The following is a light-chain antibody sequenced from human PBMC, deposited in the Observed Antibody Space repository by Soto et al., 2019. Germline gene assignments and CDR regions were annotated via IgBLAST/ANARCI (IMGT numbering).Light chain of an antibody. CDR2: DVS. CDR1: SSDVGGYNY. Sequence: QSALTQPRSVSGSPGQSVTISCTGTSSDVGGYNYVSWYQQHPGKAPKLMIYDVSKRPSAVPDRFSGSKSCNTASLTISGLQAEDEADDYCCSYAGSSSVVFGGGTKLTVL. CDR3: CSYAGSSSVV. V-gene: IGLV2-11*01. J-gene: IGLJ2*01.